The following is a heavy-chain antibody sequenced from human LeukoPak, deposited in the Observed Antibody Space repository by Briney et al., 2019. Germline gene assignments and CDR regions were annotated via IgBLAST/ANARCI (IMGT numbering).Heavy chain of an antibody. CDR2: IYYSGST. J-gene: IGHJ4*02. Sequence: SQTLSLTCTVSGGSISSGGYYWSWIRQHPGTGLEWIGYIYYSGSTYYNPSLKSRVTISVDTSKNQFSLKLSSVTAADTAVYYCATASYGDYVDYWGQGTLVTVSS. CDR1: GGSISSGGYY. CDR3: ATASYGDYVDY. V-gene: IGHV4-31*03. D-gene: IGHD4-17*01.